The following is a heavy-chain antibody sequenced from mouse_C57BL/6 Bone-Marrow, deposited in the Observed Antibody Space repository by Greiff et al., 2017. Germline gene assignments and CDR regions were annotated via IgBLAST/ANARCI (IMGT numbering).Heavy chain of an antibody. V-gene: IGHV1-55*01. D-gene: IGHD2-2*01. CDR1: GYTFTSYW. CDR3: AREWVWLRPPYIDY. J-gene: IGHJ2*01. CDR2: IYPGSGST. Sequence: QVQLQQPGAELVKPGASVKMSCKASGYTFTSYWITWVKQRPGQGLEWIGDIYPGSGSTNYNEKFKSKATLTVDTSSSTAYMQLSSLTSEDSAVYYGAREWVWLRPPYIDYWGQGTTLTVSS.